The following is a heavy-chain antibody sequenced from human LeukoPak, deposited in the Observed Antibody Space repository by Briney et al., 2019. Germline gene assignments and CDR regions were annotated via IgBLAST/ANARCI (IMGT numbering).Heavy chain of an antibody. Sequence: GGSLRLSCEASGFTFSDYEMHWIRQAPGKGLEWVSYITKTGAGKYYAPSVRGRFIISSDTAENSVHLQMNSLRAEDSALYYCAPGRILRSESFFDFWGQGTLVTVSS. V-gene: IGHV3-48*03. CDR2: ITKTGAGK. CDR3: APGRILRSESFFDF. CDR1: GFTFSDYE. J-gene: IGHJ4*02.